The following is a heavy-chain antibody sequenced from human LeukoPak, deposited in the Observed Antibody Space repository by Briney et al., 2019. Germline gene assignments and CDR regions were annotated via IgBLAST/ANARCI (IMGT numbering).Heavy chain of an antibody. CDR2: ISSSGSHI. V-gene: IGHV3-21*01. D-gene: IGHD2-2*01. J-gene: IGHJ6*02. CDR3: ARDPYSYCSSTSCQYYYYYYGMDV. Sequence: GGSLRLSCAASGFTLSIYSMNWVRQAPGKGLEWVSCISSSGSHIYYSDSVKGRFTISRDNAKNSLYLQMNSLRDEDTAVYYCARDPYSYCSSTSCQYYYYYYGMDVWGQGTTVTVSS. CDR1: GFTLSIYS.